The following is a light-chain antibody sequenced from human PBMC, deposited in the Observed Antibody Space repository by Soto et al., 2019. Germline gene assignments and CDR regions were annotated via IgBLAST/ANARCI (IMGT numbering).Light chain of an antibody. V-gene: IGKV3-15*01. CDR1: HGVGST. CDR2: GAS. J-gene: IGKJ5*01. CDR3: QQYNNWPPIT. Sequence: IVMTQSTATLSVSPGERATLSCRASHGVGSTLAWYQQKPGQTPRLLIYGASTRATGIPARFSGSGSGTEFTLTINSLQSEDFAVYYCQQYNNWPPITFGQGTRLEIK.